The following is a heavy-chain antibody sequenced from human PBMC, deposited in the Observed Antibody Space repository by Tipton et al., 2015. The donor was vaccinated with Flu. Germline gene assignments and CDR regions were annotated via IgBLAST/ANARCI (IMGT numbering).Heavy chain of an antibody. CDR3: ARGGDVSDV. CDR2: IFHDGTT. Sequence: LRLSCTVSGGSFTNYYWSWLRQPPGAGLEWIGDIFHDGTTNYHPSLWSRVTMSLDMSKNQLSLRLSSVTVADTAVYYCARGGDVSDVWGQGTTVTVSS. V-gene: IGHV4-4*09. J-gene: IGHJ6*02. CDR1: GGSFTNYY. D-gene: IGHD3-16*01.